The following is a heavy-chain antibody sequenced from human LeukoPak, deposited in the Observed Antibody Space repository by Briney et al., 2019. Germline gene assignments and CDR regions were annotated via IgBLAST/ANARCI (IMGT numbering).Heavy chain of an antibody. CDR3: ARDRMDTGTYFDY. CDR2: ISTYNGNT. Sequence: GASVKVSCRSSGYTFTTYGITWVRQAPGQGLEWMGWISTYNGNTNYAQKLQGRVTMTTDTSTSTAYMKLRSLRSDDTAMYYCARDRMDTGTYFDYWGQGTLVTVSS. CDR1: GYTFTTYG. J-gene: IGHJ4*02. D-gene: IGHD5-18*01. V-gene: IGHV1-18*01.